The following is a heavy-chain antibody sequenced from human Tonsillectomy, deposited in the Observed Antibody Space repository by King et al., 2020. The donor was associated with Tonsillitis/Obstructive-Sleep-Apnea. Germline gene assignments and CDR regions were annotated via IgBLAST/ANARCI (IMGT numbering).Heavy chain of an antibody. Sequence: ITLKESGPTLVKPTQTLTLTCTFSGFSLSTSGVGVGWIRQPPGKALEWLALIYWDDDKRYSPSLKSRLTITKDTSKNQVVLTMTNMDPVDTATYYCAHRPPPYWSGGSCYSAYYFDYWGQGTLVTVSS. CDR3: AHRPPPYWSGGSCYSAYYFDY. CDR1: GFSLSTSGVG. J-gene: IGHJ4*02. D-gene: IGHD2-15*01. V-gene: IGHV2-5*02. CDR2: IYWDDDK.